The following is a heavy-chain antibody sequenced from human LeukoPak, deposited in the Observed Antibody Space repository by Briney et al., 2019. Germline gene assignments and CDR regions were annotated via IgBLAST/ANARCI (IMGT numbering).Heavy chain of an antibody. CDR2: IIGYGNSI. CDR1: DFSFRSHW. CDR3: ARGHVTGSDRHWDY. D-gene: IGHD3-9*01. V-gene: IGHV3-74*01. Sequence: PGGSLRLSCATSDFSFRSHWMHWVRQAPGKGLVWVSRIIGYGNSISYADSVKGRFTISRDNAKKTLYLQMNSLRVEDTAVYYCARGHVTGSDRHWDYWGQGVLVTVSS. J-gene: IGHJ4*02.